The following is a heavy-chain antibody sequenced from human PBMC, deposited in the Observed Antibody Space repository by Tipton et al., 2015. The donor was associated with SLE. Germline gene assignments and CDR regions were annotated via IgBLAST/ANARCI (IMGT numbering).Heavy chain of an antibody. CDR3: ARGPVSSRRYFDF. D-gene: IGHD5/OR15-5a*01. CDR2: FFGADST. V-gene: IGHV3-66*01. Sequence: SLRLSCAASGVTISSNFMSWVRQAPGKGLEWVSVFFGADSTYYADSVKGRFIVSRDSSKNTLFLQMNSLRAEDTAVYYCARGPVSSRRYFDFWGQGTLVTVSS. CDR1: GVTISSNF. J-gene: IGHJ4*02.